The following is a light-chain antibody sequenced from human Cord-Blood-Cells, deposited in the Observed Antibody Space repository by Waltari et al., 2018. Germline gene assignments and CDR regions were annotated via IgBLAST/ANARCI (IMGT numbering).Light chain of an antibody. J-gene: IGKJ4*01. CDR1: QSISSW. CDR3: QQYNSYAT. V-gene: IGKV1-5*03. CDR2: NAS. Sequence: DIQMTQSPSTLSASVGDRVTITCRASQSISSWLAWYQQKPGKAPKLLIYNASSLESGVPSMFSGSGSGTEFTLTISSLQPDDFATYYCQQYNSYATCGGGTKVEIK.